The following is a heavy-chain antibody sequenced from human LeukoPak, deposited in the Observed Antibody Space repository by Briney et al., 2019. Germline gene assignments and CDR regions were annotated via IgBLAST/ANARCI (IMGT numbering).Heavy chain of an antibody. J-gene: IGHJ4*02. CDR3: ASDYVDTAMVRGDYFDF. CDR1: GYTFTGYY. V-gene: IGHV1-2*02. CDR2: INPNSGGT. D-gene: IGHD5-18*01. Sequence: ASVRVSCKASGYTFTGYYMHWVQQAPGQGLEWMGWINPNSGGTNYAQKFQGRVTMTRDTSISTAYMELSRLRSDDTAVYYCASDYVDTAMVRGDYFDFWGQGTLVTVSS.